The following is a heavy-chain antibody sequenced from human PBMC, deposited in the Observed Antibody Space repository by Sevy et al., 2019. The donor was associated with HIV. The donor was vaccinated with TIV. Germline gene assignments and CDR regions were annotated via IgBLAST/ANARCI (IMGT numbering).Heavy chain of an antibody. J-gene: IGHJ4*02. CDR3: AREGPRRAQVDS. CDR2: IYYSGSI. V-gene: IGHV4-39*02. CDR1: GGSISSEDYY. Sequence: SETLSLTCTVSGGSISSEDYYWGWLRQPPGKGLDWIGSIYYSGSIYYNPSLKSRVTISVDTSKNQYSLKLRSVTAADTAMYYCAREGPRRAQVDSWGQGTLVTVSS.